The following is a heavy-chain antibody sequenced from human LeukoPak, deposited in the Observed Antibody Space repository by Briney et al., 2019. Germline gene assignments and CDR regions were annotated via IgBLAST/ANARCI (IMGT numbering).Heavy chain of an antibody. V-gene: IGHV3-23*01. Sequence: GGSLRLSCAASGFTFTNFAMSWVRQAPGKGLEWVSVISNSGGSTYYADSVKGRFAISRDNSKNTLFLQMDSLRAEGTAVYYCAATISLVRGYFDYWGQGTLVTVSS. CDR1: GFTFTNFA. CDR2: ISNSGGST. CDR3: AATISLVRGYFDY. J-gene: IGHJ4*02. D-gene: IGHD3-10*01.